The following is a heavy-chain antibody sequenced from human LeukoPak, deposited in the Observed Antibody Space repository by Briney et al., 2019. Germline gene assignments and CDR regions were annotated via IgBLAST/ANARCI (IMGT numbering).Heavy chain of an antibody. CDR1: GYTFTGYY. J-gene: IGHJ4*02. V-gene: IGHV1-2*02. Sequence: ASVKVSCKASGYTFTGYYMHWVRQAPGQGLEWMGWINPNSGGTNYAQKFQGRVTMTRDTSISTAYMELSRLRSDDTAVYYCARGLGYYEGHASDTKDWGQGTLVTVSS. CDR3: ARGLGYYEGHASDTKD. D-gene: IGHD3-16*01. CDR2: INPNSGGT.